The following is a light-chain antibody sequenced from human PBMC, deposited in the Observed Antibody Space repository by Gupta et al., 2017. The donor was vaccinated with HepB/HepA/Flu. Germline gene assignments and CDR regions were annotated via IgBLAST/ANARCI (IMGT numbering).Light chain of an antibody. Sequence: SYVLTPPPSLPVAPGTTARITCGGTNIGSKSVHWYQQKPGQAPVLVVYDDSDRPPGIPERFSGSNSGSTATLTISRVEAGDEADYYCQVWDSSSDHVVFGGGTKLTVL. CDR2: DDS. CDR3: QVWDSSSDHVV. V-gene: IGLV3-21*03. CDR1: NIGSKS. J-gene: IGLJ2*01.